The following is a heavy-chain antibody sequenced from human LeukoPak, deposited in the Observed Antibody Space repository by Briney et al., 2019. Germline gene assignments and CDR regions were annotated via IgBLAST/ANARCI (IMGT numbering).Heavy chain of an antibody. CDR1: GYTFTSYG. CDR3: ARDFDFSYGYLPYYYYYMDV. D-gene: IGHD5-18*01. CDR2: ISAYNGNT. J-gene: IGHJ6*03. V-gene: IGHV1-18*01. Sequence: ASVKVSCKASGYTFTSYGISWVRQAPGQGLEWMGWISAYNGNTNYAQKLQGRVTMTTDTSTSTAYMELRSLRSDDTAVYYCARDFDFSYGYLPYYYYYMDVWGKGTTVTVSS.